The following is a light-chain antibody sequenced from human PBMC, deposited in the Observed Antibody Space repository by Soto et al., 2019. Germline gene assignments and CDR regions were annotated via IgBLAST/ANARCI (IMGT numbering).Light chain of an antibody. V-gene: IGKV3-15*01. CDR3: QQYNNWPIT. CDR1: QSVSTN. CDR2: GAS. J-gene: IGKJ5*01. Sequence: EIVMTQSPATLSVSPGERASLSCGASQSVSTNLAWYQQKPAQAPRLLIYGASTRATGIPARFSGSGSGTEFTLTISSLQSEDFAVYYCQQYNNWPITFGQGTRLEIK.